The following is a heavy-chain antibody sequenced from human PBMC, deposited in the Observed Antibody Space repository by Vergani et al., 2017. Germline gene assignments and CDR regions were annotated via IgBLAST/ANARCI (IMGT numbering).Heavy chain of an antibody. V-gene: IGHV3-23*01. J-gene: IGHJ4*02. CDR3: AKAQWELHPVIDY. Sequence: EVQLLESGGGLVQPGGSLRLSCAASGFTFSSYAMSWVRQAPGKGLDWVSAISGSGGSTYYADSVKGRFTFSRDNSKNTLYLQMNSLRAEDTAVYYCAKAQWELHPVIDYWGQGTLVAVSS. CDR2: ISGSGGST. D-gene: IGHD1-26*01. CDR1: GFTFSSYA.